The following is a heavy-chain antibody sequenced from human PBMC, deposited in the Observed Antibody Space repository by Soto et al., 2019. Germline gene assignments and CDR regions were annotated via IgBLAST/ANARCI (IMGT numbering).Heavy chain of an antibody. CDR2: IYYSGST. CDR3: AGGRDLMVPAAMRYFDY. V-gene: IGHV4-59*01. CDR1: GGSISSYY. J-gene: IGHJ4*02. D-gene: IGHD2-2*01. Sequence: SETLSLTCTVSGGSISSYYWSWIRQPPGKGLEWIGYIYYSGSTNYNPSLKSRVTISVDTSKNQFSLKLSSVTAADTAVYYCAGGRDLMVPAAMRYFDYWGQGTLVTFSS.